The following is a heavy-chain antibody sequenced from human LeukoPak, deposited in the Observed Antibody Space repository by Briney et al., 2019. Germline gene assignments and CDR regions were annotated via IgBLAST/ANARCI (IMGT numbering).Heavy chain of an antibody. Sequence: QAAGSLRLTCAASGFTFSNFAMSWVRQAPGKGLEWVSTISGSGGSTFYADSVKGRFPISRDNSNNTLFLQMNSLRAEDTAIYFCAKAGSSGWSSSGGDYWGQGSLVTVSS. J-gene: IGHJ4*02. CDR1: GFTFSNFA. D-gene: IGHD6-19*01. CDR2: ISGSGGST. V-gene: IGHV3-23*01. CDR3: AKAGSSGWSSSGGDY.